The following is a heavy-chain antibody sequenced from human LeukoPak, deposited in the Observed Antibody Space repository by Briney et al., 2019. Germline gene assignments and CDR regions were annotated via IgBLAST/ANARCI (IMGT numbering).Heavy chain of an antibody. CDR3: ARLGVYYYGSSGYVQYYFGY. J-gene: IGHJ4*02. D-gene: IGHD3-22*01. Sequence: SETLSLTCTVSGGSISSYYWSWIRQPPGKGLEWIGNIYYSGSTNYNPSLKSRVTISVDTSKNQFSLKLSSVTAADTAVYYCARLGVYYYGSSGYVQYYFGYWGQGTLVTVSS. V-gene: IGHV4-59*08. CDR1: GGSISSYY. CDR2: IYYSGST.